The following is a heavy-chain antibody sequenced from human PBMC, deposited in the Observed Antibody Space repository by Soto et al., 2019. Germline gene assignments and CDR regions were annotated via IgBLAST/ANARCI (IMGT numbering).Heavy chain of an antibody. J-gene: IGHJ4*02. V-gene: IGHV1-69*01. CDR2: IIPIFGTA. D-gene: IGHD2-15*01. CDR3: GRGGGAGIVVVGSFDY. CDR1: GGTFSSYA. Sequence: QVQLVQSGAEVKKPGSSVKVSCKASGGTFSSYAISWVRQAPGQGLEWMGGIIPIFGTANYAQKFQGRVTITAGESPSTAYMGLSSLRSEDTAVYYCGRGGGAGIVVVGSFDYWGQGTLVTVSS.